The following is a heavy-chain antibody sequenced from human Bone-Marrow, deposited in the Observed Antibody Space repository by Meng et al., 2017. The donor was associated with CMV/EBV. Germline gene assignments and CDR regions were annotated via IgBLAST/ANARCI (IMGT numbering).Heavy chain of an antibody. V-gene: IGHV1-2*06. CDR1: GGTFSSYA. CDR2: INPNSGGT. J-gene: IGHJ6*02. D-gene: IGHD4-17*01. CDR3: ARQRGDSPYYYGMDV. Sequence: ASVKVSCKASGGTFSSYAISWVRQAPGQGLEWMGRINPNSGGTNYAQKFQGRVTMTRDTSISTAYMELSRLRSDDTAVYYCARQRGDSPYYYGMDVWGQGTTVTVSS.